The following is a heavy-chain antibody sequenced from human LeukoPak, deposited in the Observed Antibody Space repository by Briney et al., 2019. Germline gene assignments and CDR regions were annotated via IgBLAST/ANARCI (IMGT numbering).Heavy chain of an antibody. CDR2: IASDGSST. CDR1: GFTISSYW. Sequence: PGGSLRVPCAASGFTISSYWMNWVRQAPGKGLVWVSRIASDGSSTTYADSVKGRFSISRDNAKNTLYLQMNSLRVEDTAVYYCARGRPHGNDYWGQGTLVTVSS. D-gene: IGHD4-23*01. CDR3: ARGRPHGNDY. J-gene: IGHJ4*02. V-gene: IGHV3-74*01.